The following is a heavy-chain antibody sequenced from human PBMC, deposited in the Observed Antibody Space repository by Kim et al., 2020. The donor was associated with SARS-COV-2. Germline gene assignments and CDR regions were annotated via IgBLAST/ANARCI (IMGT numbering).Heavy chain of an antibody. CDR3: ARDHGGEIAVAGTWGGAIDY. D-gene: IGHD6-19*01. CDR2: ISSSSSYT. J-gene: IGHJ4*02. V-gene: IGHV3-11*06. Sequence: GGSLRLSCAASGFTFSDYYMSWIRQAPGKGLEWVSYISSSSSYTNYADSVKGRFTISRDNAKNSLYLQMNSLRAEDTAVYYCARDHGGEIAVAGTWGGAIDYWGQGTLVTVSS. CDR1: GFTFSDYY.